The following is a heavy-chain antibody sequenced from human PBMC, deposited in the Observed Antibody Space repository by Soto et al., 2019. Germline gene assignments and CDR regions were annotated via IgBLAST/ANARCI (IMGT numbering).Heavy chain of an antibody. CDR2: MNPNSGNT. CDR1: GYTFTSYD. D-gene: IGHD3-9*01. Sequence: GASVKVSCKASGYTFTSYDINWVRQATGQGLEWMGWMNPNSGNTGYAQKFQGRVTMTRNTSISTAYMELSSLRSEDTAVYYCARGGVPLRYFDWLPNWFDPWGQGTLVTVSS. CDR3: ARGGVPLRYFDWLPNWFDP. J-gene: IGHJ5*02. V-gene: IGHV1-8*01.